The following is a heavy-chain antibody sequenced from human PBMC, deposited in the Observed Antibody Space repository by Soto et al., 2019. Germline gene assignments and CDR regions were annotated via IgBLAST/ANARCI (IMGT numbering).Heavy chain of an antibody. CDR1: GGSVSSGSYY. J-gene: IGHJ6*02. Sequence: SETLSLTCTVSGGSVSSGSYYWSWIRQPPGKGLEWIGYIYYSGSTNYNPSLKSRVTISVDTSKNQFSLKLSSVTAADMAVYYCARVGGDGDEVYYYYYGMDVWGQGSTVT. CDR3: ARVGGDGDEVYYYYYGMDV. CDR2: IYYSGST. V-gene: IGHV4-61*01. D-gene: IGHD3-16*01.